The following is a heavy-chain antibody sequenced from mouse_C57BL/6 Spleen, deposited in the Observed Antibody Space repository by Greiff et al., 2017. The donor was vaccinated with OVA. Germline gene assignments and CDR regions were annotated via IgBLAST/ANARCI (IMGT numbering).Heavy chain of an antibody. J-gene: IGHJ2*01. V-gene: IGHV1-81*01. Sequence: VMLVESGAELARPGASVKLSCKASGYTFTSYGISWVKQRTGQGLEWIGEIYPRSGNTYYNEKFKGKATLTADKSSSTAYMELRSLTSEDSAVYFCARYSPSDYYGSSYFDYWGQGTTLTVSS. D-gene: IGHD1-1*01. CDR3: ARYSPSDYYGSSYFDY. CDR2: IYPRSGNT. CDR1: GYTFTSYG.